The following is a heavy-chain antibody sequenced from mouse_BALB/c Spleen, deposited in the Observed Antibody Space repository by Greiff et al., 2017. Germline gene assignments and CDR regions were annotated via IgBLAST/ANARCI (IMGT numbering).Heavy chain of an antibody. CDR3: VRHPGTFDY. J-gene: IGHJ2*01. D-gene: IGHD4-1*01. CDR2: IRSKSNNYAT. Sequence: DVMLVESGGGLVQPKGSLKLSCAASGFTFNTYAMNWVRQAPGKGLEWVARIRSKSNNYATYYADSVKDRFTISRDDSQSMLYLQMNNLKTEDTAMYYCVRHPGTFDYWGQGTTLTVSS. CDR1: GFTFNTYA. V-gene: IGHV10-1*02.